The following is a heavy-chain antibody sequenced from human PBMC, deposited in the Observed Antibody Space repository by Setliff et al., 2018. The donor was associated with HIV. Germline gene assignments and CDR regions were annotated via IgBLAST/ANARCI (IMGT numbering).Heavy chain of an antibody. CDR1: GGSISNSLW. V-gene: IGHV4-4*02. CDR3: ARVVGLSALDY. CDR2: IYHGGGT. J-gene: IGHJ4*02. Sequence: SETLSLTCTVSGGSISNSLWWSWVRQPPGKGLEWIGEIYHGGGTNYNPSLKSRVTMSVDKSKNQCSLKLSSVTAADTAVYYCARVVGLSALDYWGQGTLVTVSS. D-gene: IGHD2-21*01.